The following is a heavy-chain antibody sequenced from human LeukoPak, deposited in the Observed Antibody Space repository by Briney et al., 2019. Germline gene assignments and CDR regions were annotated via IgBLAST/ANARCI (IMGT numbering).Heavy chain of an antibody. CDR3: AKDHGYSGYGEDFDY. Sequence: PGGSLRLSCAASGFTFSNYAIHWVRQSPGKGLEWVAVISYDGTNKYYSDSVKGRFTISRDNSKNTLYLQMNSLRAEDTAVYYCAKDHGYSGYGEDFDYWGQGTLVTVSS. CDR2: ISYDGTNK. CDR1: GFTFSNYA. V-gene: IGHV3-30*04. D-gene: IGHD5-12*01. J-gene: IGHJ4*02.